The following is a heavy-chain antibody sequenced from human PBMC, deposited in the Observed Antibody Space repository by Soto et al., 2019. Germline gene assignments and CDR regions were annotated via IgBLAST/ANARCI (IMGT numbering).Heavy chain of an antibody. CDR2: IYYSGST. CDR3: ARDRGYSNWFDP. D-gene: IGHD5-18*01. Sequence: SETLSLTCTVSGGSISSYYWSWIRQPPGKGLEWIGYIYYSGSTSYNPSLRSRITISVDTSKNQFSLKLNSVTAADTAVYYCARDRGYSNWFDPWGQGTLVTVSS. CDR1: GGSISSYY. V-gene: IGHV4-59*01. J-gene: IGHJ5*02.